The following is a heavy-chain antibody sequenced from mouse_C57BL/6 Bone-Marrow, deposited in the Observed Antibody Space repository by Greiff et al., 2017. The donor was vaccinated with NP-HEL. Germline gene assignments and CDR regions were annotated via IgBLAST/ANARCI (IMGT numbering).Heavy chain of an antibody. CDR3: ARHQYGNYYFDY. D-gene: IGHD2-10*02. CDR1: GFTFSDYY. V-gene: IGHV5-12*01. Sequence: EVKLMESGGGLVQPGGSLKLSCAASGFTFSDYYMYWVRQTPEKRLEWVAYISNGGGSPYYPDNVKGRFTISRDNAKNTLYLQMSRLKSEDTARYYCARHQYGNYYFDYWGQGTTLTVSS. J-gene: IGHJ2*01. CDR2: ISNGGGSP.